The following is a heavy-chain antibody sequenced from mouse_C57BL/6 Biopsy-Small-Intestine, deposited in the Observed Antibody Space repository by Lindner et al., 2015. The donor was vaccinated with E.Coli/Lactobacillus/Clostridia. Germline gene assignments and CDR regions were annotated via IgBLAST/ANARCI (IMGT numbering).Heavy chain of an antibody. J-gene: IGHJ2*01. CDR3: SRYYFGFDY. D-gene: IGHD1-1*01. V-gene: IGHV14-1*01. CDR2: IDPEDGDT. Sequence: VQLQESGTELVRPGASVKLSCTASGFNIKDYYMHWVKQRPEQGLEWIGRIDPEDGDTEFAPKFQGKATMTADTSSNTAYLQLSSLTSEDTAVYYCSRYYFGFDYWGQGTTLTVSS. CDR1: GFNIKDYY.